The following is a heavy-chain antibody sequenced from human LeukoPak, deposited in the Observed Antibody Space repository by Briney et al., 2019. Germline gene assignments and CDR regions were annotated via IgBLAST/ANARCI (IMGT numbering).Heavy chain of an antibody. CDR3: ARVDPTSYYDILTGYLGTDAFDI. CDR1: GGSISSYY. Sequence: PSETLSLTCTVSGGSISSYYWGWIRQPPGKGLEWIGSIYYSGSTYYNPSLKSRVTISVDTSKNQFSLKLSSVTAADTAVYYCARVDPTSYYDILTGYLGTDAFDIWGQGTMVTVSS. J-gene: IGHJ3*02. CDR2: IYYSGST. V-gene: IGHV4-39*07. D-gene: IGHD3-9*01.